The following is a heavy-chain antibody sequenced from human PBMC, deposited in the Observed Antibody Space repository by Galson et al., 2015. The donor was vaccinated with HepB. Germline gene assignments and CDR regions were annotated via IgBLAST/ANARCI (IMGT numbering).Heavy chain of an antibody. CDR3: ARDRYSSSWYDAFDI. J-gene: IGHJ3*02. V-gene: IGHV3-33*01. CDR2: IWYDGSNK. CDR1: GFTFSSYG. D-gene: IGHD6-13*01. Sequence: SLRLSCAASGFTFSSYGMHWVRQAPGKGLEWVAVIWYDGSNKYYADSVKGRFTISRDNSKNTLYLQMNSLRAEDTAVYYCARDRYSSSWYDAFDIWGQGTMVTVSS.